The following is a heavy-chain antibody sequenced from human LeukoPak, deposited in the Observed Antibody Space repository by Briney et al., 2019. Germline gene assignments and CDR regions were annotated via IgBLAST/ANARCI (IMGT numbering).Heavy chain of an antibody. J-gene: IGHJ4*02. D-gene: IGHD3-3*01. V-gene: IGHV3-30*18. CDR1: GFTFSSYG. Sequence: GGSLRLSCAASGFTFSSYGMHWVRQAPGKGLEWVAVISYDGSNKYYADSVKGRFTISRDNSKNTLYLQMNSLRAEDTAVYYCAKVLTYYDFWTPFDYWGQGTLVTVSS. CDR2: ISYDGSNK. CDR3: AKVLTYYDFWTPFDY.